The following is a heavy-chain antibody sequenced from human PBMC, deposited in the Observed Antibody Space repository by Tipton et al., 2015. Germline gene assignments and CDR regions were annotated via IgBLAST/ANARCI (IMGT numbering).Heavy chain of an antibody. V-gene: IGHV4-39*01. CDR1: GGSIRSGSHY. J-gene: IGHJ4*02. Sequence: GLVKPSQTLSLTCTVSGGSIRSGSHYWDWIRQPPGKGLEWIGSLYFSGSTYYNPSLKSRVTISIDRFKNQFSLKLSSVTAADTAVYYCASPSLPHDRGDYYFQSWGQGSLVTVSS. D-gene: IGHD2-21*02. CDR2: LYFSGST. CDR3: ASPSLPHDRGDYYFQS.